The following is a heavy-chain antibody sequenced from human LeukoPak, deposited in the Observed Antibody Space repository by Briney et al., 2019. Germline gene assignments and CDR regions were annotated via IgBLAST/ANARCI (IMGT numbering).Heavy chain of an antibody. D-gene: IGHD6-13*01. CDR3: ATSQGSWPDYFDY. Sequence: GGSLRLSCAASGFTFSSYGMNWVRQAPGKGLDWVSYISTSGSSIYYADSVKGRFTISRDNARNSVYLQMNSLRAEDTAFYYCATSQGSWPDYFDYWGQGTLVTVSS. V-gene: IGHV3-48*04. CDR2: ISTSGSSI. J-gene: IGHJ4*02. CDR1: GFTFSSYG.